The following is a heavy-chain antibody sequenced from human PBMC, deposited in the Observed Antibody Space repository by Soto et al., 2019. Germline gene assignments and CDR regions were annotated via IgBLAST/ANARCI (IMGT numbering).Heavy chain of an antibody. CDR1: GYTFTSYD. V-gene: IGHV1-46*03. CDR2: INPSGGST. D-gene: IGHD1-26*01. J-gene: IGHJ6*02. Sequence: GASVKVSCKASGYTFTSYDMHWVRQAPGQGLEWMGIINPSGGSTSYAQKFQGRVTMTRDTSTSTVYMELSSLRSEDTAVYYCARGSRELLYYYGMDVWGQGTTVTAP. CDR3: ARGSRELLYYYGMDV.